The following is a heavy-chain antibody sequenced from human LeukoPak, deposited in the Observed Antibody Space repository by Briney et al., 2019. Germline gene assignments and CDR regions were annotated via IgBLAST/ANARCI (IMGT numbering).Heavy chain of an antibody. CDR2: MNPNSGNT. D-gene: IGHD3-22*01. Sequence: GASVKVSCKASGGTTSAIGWVRQAPGQGLEWMGWMNPNSGNTGYAQKFQGRVTITRNTSISTAYMELSSLRSEDTAVYYCAREDYYDSGSNDYWGQGTLVTVSS. V-gene: IGHV1-8*03. CDR1: GGTTSA. J-gene: IGHJ4*02. CDR3: AREDYYDSGSNDY.